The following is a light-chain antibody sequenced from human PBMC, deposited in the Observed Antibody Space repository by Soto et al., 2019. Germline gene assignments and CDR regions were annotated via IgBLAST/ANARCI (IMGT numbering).Light chain of an antibody. Sequence: EIVLKQSPGTLSLSPGERATLSCRASQSVSASYLAWYQQKPGQAPRLLIYGASSRATGIPDRFSGSGSGKDITRTISRLEPEDCAVDNCQQYSSVKTLDQGTKVKIK. V-gene: IGKV3-20*01. CDR1: QSVSASY. CDR2: GAS. CDR3: QQYSSVKT. J-gene: IGKJ1*01.